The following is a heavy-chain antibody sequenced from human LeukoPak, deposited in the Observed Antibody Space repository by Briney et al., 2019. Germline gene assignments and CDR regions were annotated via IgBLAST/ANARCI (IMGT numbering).Heavy chain of an antibody. V-gene: IGHV4-31*03. D-gene: IGHD3-10*01. Sequence: SETLSLTCTVSGGSISSGGYYWSWIRQHPGKGLEWIGYIYYSGSTYYNPSLKSRVTISVDTSKNQFSLKLSPVTAADTAVYYCARARMVRGVIGTFDYWGQGTLVTVSS. J-gene: IGHJ4*02. CDR1: GGSISSGGYY. CDR3: ARARMVRGVIGTFDY. CDR2: IYYSGST.